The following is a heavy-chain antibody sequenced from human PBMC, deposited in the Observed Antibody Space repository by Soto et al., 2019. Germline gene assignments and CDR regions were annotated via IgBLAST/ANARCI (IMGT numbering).Heavy chain of an antibody. CDR3: AGGIAAAVFVYGMDV. Sequence: ASVKVSCKASGYTFTGYYMHWVRQAPGQGLEWMGWINPNSGGTNYAQKLQGWVTMTRDTSISTAYMELSRLRSDDTAVYYCAGGIAAAVFVYGMDVWGQGTTVTVSS. CDR1: GYTFTGYY. J-gene: IGHJ6*01. D-gene: IGHD6-13*01. CDR2: INPNSGGT. V-gene: IGHV1-2*04.